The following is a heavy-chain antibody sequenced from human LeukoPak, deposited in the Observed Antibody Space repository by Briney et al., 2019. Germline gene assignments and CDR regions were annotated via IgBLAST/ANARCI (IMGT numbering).Heavy chain of an antibody. D-gene: IGHD3-10*01. CDR3: ARGITMVRGVIIGY. CDR2: INPNSGGT. CDR1: GYTFTGYY. Sequence: GASVKVSCKASGYTFTGYYMHWVRQAPGQGLEWMGWINPNSGGTNYAQRFQGRVTMTRDTSISTAYMELSRLRSDDTAVHYCARGITMVRGVIIGYWGQGALVTVSS. J-gene: IGHJ4*02. V-gene: IGHV1-2*02.